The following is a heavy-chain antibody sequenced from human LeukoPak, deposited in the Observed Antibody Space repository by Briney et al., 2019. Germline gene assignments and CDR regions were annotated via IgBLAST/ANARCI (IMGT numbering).Heavy chain of an antibody. V-gene: IGHV3-7*01. Sequence: PGGSLRLSCAASGFTFSSYWMSWVRQAPGKGLEWVANIKQDGSEKYYVDSVKGRFTISRDNAKNSLYLQMNSLRAEDTAVYYCARDRGYSGYDPEGFDYWGQGTLVTASS. CDR1: GFTFSSYW. CDR3: ARDRGYSGYDPEGFDY. J-gene: IGHJ4*02. CDR2: IKQDGSEK. D-gene: IGHD5-12*01.